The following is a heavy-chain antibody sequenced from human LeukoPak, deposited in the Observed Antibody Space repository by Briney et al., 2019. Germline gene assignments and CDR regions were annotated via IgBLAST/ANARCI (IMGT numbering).Heavy chain of an antibody. CDR2: ISGGGTST. CDR3: AKARCTNPTCHFPDY. Sequence: GGSLRLSCAASGFAFSSHAMSWVRQAPGRGLEWVSTISGGGTSTYYAGSVKGRFTISRDNSKNTLFLQMSSLRAEDTAIYYCAKARCTNPTCHFPDYWGQGALVPVSS. J-gene: IGHJ4*02. CDR1: GFAFSSHA. V-gene: IGHV3-23*01. D-gene: IGHD2-8*01.